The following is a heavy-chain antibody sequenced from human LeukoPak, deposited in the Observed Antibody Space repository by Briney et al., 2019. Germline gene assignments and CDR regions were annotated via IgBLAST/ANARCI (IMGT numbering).Heavy chain of an antibody. CDR3: ARDQESQYGMDV. J-gene: IGHJ6*02. CDR2: ISSSSSYI. Sequence: GGSLRLSCAASGFTFSSYSMSWVRQAPGKGLEWVSSISSSSSYIYYADSVKGRFTISRDNAKNSLYLQMNSLRAEDTAVYYCARDQESQYGMDVWGQGTTVTVSS. V-gene: IGHV3-21*01. CDR1: GFTFSSYS.